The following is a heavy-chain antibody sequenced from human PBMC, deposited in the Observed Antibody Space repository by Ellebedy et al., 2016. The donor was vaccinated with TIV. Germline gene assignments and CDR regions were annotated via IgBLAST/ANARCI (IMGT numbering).Heavy chain of an antibody. CDR3: ARISSGRSFYGMDV. J-gene: IGHJ6*02. Sequence: GGSLRLXXAASGFSSSDYYMSWIRQAPGKGLEWVSYISDSGSMIHYADSVKGRFTISRDNSKESLYLQMNNLRAEDTAVYYRARISSGRSFYGMDVWGQGTLITVSS. CDR2: ISDSGSMI. V-gene: IGHV3-11*01. CDR1: GFSSSDYY. D-gene: IGHD6-19*01.